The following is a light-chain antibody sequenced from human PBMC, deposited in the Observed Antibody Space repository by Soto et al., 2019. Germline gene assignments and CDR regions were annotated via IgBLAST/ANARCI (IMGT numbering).Light chain of an antibody. CDR1: RSDVGGYNY. Sequence: QSALTQPRSVSGSPGQSITISCTGTRSDVGGYNYVSWYRQHPGKAPKRMVYDVSKRPSGVPDRFSGSKSGNTASLTISGLQAEDEADYYCCSYAGSYTHYVFGTGTKVTVL. CDR3: CSYAGSYTHYV. CDR2: DVS. V-gene: IGLV2-11*01. J-gene: IGLJ1*01.